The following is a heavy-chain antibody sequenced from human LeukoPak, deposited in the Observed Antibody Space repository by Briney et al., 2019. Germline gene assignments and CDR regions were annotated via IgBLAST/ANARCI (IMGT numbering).Heavy chain of an antibody. Sequence: PGGSLRLSCAVSGFTFSNDWMSWVRQAPGEGRGWGAQIKQDRSKTYYVSSVKGRFTISRDNAKNSLYLQMNSLRAEDTAVYYCAREGRGLLWFGEFFDYWGQGTLVTVSS. J-gene: IGHJ4*02. CDR3: AREGRGLLWFGEFFDY. V-gene: IGHV3-7*01. CDR1: GFTFSNDW. CDR2: IKQDRSKT. D-gene: IGHD3-10*01.